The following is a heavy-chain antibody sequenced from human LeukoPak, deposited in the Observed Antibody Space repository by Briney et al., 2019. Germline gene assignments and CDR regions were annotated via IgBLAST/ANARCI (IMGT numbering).Heavy chain of an antibody. CDR3: ARDTSSSWSYIWFDP. J-gene: IGHJ5*02. CDR2: IIPILGIA. Sequence: SVKVSCKASGGTFSSYAISWVRQAPGQGLEWMGRIIPILGIANYAQKFQGRVTITADKSTSTAYMELSSLRSEDTAVYYCARDTSSSWSYIWFDPWGQGTLVTVSS. CDR1: GGTFSSYA. V-gene: IGHV1-69*04. D-gene: IGHD6-13*01.